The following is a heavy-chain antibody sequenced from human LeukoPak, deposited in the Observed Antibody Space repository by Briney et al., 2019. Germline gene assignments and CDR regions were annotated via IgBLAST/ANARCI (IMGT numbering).Heavy chain of an antibody. CDR1: GYTFFSYG. Sequence: GASVKVSCKASGYTFFSYGISWVRQAPGQGLEWMGWISVYNGKINYAQKFQGRVTMTTDTSTSTAYMELRSLRSDDTAVYYCARISCSGSYCGEYYFDYWGQGTLVTVSS. V-gene: IGHV1-18*01. J-gene: IGHJ4*02. CDR2: ISVYNGKI. D-gene: IGHD1-26*01. CDR3: ARISCSGSYCGEYYFDY.